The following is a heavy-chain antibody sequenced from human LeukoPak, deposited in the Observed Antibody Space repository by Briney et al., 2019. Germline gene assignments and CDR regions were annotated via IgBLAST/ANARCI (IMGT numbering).Heavy chain of an antibody. V-gene: IGHV6-1*01. CDR3: ARGWEPCSSFDY. CDR2: TYFRSKWYN. CDR1: GDSVSSNSAA. Sequence: SQTLSLTCAISGDSVSSNSAAWNWIRQSPSRGLEWLGRTYFRSKWYNEHAISVKSRITINPDTSKNQFSLQLNSVTPEDTAVYYCARGWEPCSSFDYWGQGTLVTVSS. D-gene: IGHD1-26*01. J-gene: IGHJ4*02.